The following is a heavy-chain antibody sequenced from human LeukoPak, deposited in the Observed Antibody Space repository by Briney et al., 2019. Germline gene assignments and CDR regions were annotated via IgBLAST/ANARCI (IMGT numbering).Heavy chain of an antibody. CDR1: GFTFSSYS. CDR2: VSPSSSYI. Sequence: GRSLRLSCAASGFTFSSYSMNWVRQAPGKGLEWVSSVSPSSSYIYYADSVKGRFTISRDNAKNSLFLQMNSLRAEDTAVYYCATDDGAVPGPDFEYRGQGTLASVSS. D-gene: IGHD6-19*01. V-gene: IGHV3-21*01. CDR3: ATDDGAVPGPDFEY. J-gene: IGHJ4*02.